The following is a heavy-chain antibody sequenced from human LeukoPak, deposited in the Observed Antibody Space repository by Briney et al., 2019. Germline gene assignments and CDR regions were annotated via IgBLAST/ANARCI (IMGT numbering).Heavy chain of an antibody. CDR3: TRNGDYNLDY. Sequence: PSETLSLTCAVYGGSFSVYYWSWIRQPPGKGLEWIGEIHHGGSPSYNPSLKSRVTISLDTPKNQLSLKVNSVTATDTAVYYCTRNGDYNLDYWGQGALVTVSS. D-gene: IGHD4-17*01. V-gene: IGHV4-34*01. J-gene: IGHJ4*02. CDR2: IHHGGSP. CDR1: GGSFSVYY.